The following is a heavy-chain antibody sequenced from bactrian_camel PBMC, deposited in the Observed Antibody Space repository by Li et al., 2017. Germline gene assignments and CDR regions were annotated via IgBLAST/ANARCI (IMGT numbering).Heavy chain of an antibody. D-gene: IGHD2*01. V-gene: IGHV3S9*01. CDR3: AADVSLSCGTDYDVPGWD. CDR2: IGIDGTT. CDR1: LVAGRDYC. J-gene: IGHJ4*01. Sequence: HVQLVESGGGSVQAGGSLKLFCSASLVAGRDYCLAWFRQSPHTSWLERERVARIGIDGTTTYADSVKGRFTISRDNAKKSLSLQMTSLKPEDSAMYYCAADVSLSCGTDYDVPGWDWGQGTQVTVS.